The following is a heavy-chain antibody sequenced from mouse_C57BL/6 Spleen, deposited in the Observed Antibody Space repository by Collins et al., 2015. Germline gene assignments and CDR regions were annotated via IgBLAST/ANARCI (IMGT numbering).Heavy chain of an antibody. V-gene: IGHV3-2*02. CDR1: GYSITSDYA. CDR3: ARSPIYYGNPWFAY. Sequence: DVQLQESGPGLVKPSQSLSLTCTVTGYSITSDYAWNRIRQFPGNKLEWMGYINYSGNTSFNPSLKSRISITRDTSKNQFFLQLNSVTTEDTATYYCARSPIYYGNPWFAYWGQGTLVTVSA. J-gene: IGHJ3*01. CDR2: INYSGNT. D-gene: IGHD2-1*01.